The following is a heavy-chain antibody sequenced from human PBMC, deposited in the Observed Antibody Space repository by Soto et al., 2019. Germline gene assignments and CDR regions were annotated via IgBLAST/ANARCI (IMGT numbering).Heavy chain of an antibody. CDR2: IYYSGNN. V-gene: IGHV4-59*08. J-gene: IGHJ3*01. D-gene: IGHD6-13*01. Sequence: QVQLQESGPGLMKPSETLSLNCTVSRGSIRGYFWSWVRKPPGKGLEWIGYIYYSGNNKNNPALMSRVTIEVDTSKNQSSLKMSSVTAADTAVYYCARHSSTSRWACEVWGKGTLVRVSS. CDR3: ARHSSTSRWACEV. CDR1: RGSIRGYF.